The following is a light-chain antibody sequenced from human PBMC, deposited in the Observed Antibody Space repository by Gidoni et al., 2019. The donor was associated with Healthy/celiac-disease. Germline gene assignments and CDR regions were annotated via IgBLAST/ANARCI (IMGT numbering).Light chain of an antibody. CDR3: QKYYSIPYT. Sequence: DIVMTQSPDSLAVSLGERATINCKSSQSVLYSPNNKHYLAWYQHKPGQPPKLIIYWASTRESGVTDRFSGSGSGTDFTLTISSLQAEDVAVYYCQKYYSIPYTFGQGTKLEIK. V-gene: IGKV4-1*01. CDR1: QSVLYSPNNKHY. CDR2: WAS. J-gene: IGKJ2*01.